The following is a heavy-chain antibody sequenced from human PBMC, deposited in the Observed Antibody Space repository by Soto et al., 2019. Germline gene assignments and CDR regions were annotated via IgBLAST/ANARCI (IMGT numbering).Heavy chain of an antibody. CDR2: IYYSGST. J-gene: IGHJ6*02. CDR3: ARDCSGGSCPSSDYGMDV. CDR1: GGSISSGDYY. D-gene: IGHD2-15*01. V-gene: IGHV4-30-4*01. Sequence: SETLSLTCTVSGGSISSGDYYWSWVRQPPGKGLEWIGYIYYSGSTYYNPSLKSRVTISVDTSKNQFSLKLSSVTATDTAVYYCARDCSGGSCPSSDYGMDVWGQGTTVTVSS.